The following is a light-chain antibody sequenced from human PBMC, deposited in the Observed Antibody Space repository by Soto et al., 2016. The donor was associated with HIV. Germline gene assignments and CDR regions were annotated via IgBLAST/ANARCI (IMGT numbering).Light chain of an antibody. CDR3: QQYNSFPIT. CDR2: GAS. CDR1: QGINNY. V-gene: IGKV1-16*02. Sequence: DIQMTQSPSSLSASVGDRVTITCRASQGINNYLAWFQQKPGNAPKSLIYGASNLQSGVPSKFSGSGSGTDFTLTINSLHPEDFATYYCQQYNSFPITFGQGTRLDIK. J-gene: IGKJ5*01.